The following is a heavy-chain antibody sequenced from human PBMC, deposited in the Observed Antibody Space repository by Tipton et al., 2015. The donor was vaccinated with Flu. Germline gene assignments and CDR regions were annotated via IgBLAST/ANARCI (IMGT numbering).Heavy chain of an antibody. D-gene: IGHD3-10*01. CDR1: GFTFRTYD. CDR3: AGGEGGIGEIRN. CDR2: IGVAGDT. V-gene: IGHV3-13*01. J-gene: IGHJ4*02. Sequence: GSLRLSCAASGFTFRTYDMHWVRQVTGKGLEWVSAIGVAGDTYYPGSVKGRFTISRENAKNSLYLQMNNLRAGDTAVYYCAGGEGGIGEIRNWGQGTPVTVSS.